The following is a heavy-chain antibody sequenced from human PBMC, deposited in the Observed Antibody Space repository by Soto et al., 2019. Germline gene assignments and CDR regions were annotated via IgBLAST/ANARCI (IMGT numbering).Heavy chain of an antibody. Sequence: GGSLRLSCPASGFTFSSYAMSWVRQAPGKGLEWVSAISGSGGSTYYADTVKGRFTISRDNSKNRLYLQMNFLRVEDTAVYYCARENGGYDSYYFDYWGQGALVTVSS. V-gene: IGHV3-23*01. CDR2: ISGSGGST. D-gene: IGHD5-12*01. J-gene: IGHJ4*02. CDR1: GFTFSSYA. CDR3: ARENGGYDSYYFDY.